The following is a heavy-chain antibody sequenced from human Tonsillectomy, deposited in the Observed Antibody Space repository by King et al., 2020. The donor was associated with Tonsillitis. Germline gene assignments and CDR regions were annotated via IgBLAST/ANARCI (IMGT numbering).Heavy chain of an antibody. Sequence: QLVQSGADVKKPGASVKVSCKASGYTFTDYYIHWVRQAPGQGPEWMGWVNPYSGGTNFAQNFQGRVTMTRDTSISTAYMEVSTLRSDDTAVYYCARGRYCSGGSCYSHFDYWGQGTLGTVSS. CDR2: VNPYSGGT. CDR3: ARGRYCSGGSCYSHFDY. V-gene: IGHV1-2*02. J-gene: IGHJ4*02. CDR1: GYTFTDYY. D-gene: IGHD2-15*01.